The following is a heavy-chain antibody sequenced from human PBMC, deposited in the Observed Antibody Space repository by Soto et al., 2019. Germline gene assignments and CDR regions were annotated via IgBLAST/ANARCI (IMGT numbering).Heavy chain of an antibody. Sequence: EVQLVESGGGLVQPGRSLRLSCAASGFTFDDYAMHWVRQAPGKGLEWVSCISWNSGNIGYADSVKGRFTSSRDNANDSLYLQMTSLRAEDTALYYCATLCTIDTGGMDDWGQGTTVTVSS. D-gene: IGHD2-2*01. CDR2: ISWNSGNI. V-gene: IGHV3-9*01. CDR3: ATLCTIDTGGMDD. CDR1: GFTFDDYA. J-gene: IGHJ6*02.